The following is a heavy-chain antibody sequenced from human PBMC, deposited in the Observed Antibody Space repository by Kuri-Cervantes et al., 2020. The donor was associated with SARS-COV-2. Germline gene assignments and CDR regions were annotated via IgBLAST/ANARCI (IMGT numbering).Heavy chain of an antibody. V-gene: IGHV4-30-4*01. D-gene: IGHD2-2*03. CDR1: GASISSDDYY. CDR3: ARVGIVVVPAAEATFDY. Sequence: SETLSLTCAVSGASISSDDYYWSWIRQPPGKGLEWIGYIYYSGSTNYNPSLKSRVTISVDTSKNQFSLKLSSVTAADTAVYYCARVGIVVVPAAEATFDYWGQGTLVTVSS. J-gene: IGHJ4*02. CDR2: IYYSGST.